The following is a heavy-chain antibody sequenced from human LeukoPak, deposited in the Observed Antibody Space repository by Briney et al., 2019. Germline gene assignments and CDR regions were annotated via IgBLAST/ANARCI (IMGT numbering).Heavy chain of an antibody. Sequence: SETLSLTCAVYGGSFSGYYWSWIRQPPGKGLEWIGEINHSGSTNYNPSLKSRVTISVDTSKNQFSLKLTSVTAADTAVYYCATPDSSGYYYLYWGQGTLVTVSS. CDR2: INHSGST. CDR1: GGSFSGYY. CDR3: ATPDSSGYYYLY. V-gene: IGHV4-34*01. J-gene: IGHJ4*02. D-gene: IGHD3-22*01.